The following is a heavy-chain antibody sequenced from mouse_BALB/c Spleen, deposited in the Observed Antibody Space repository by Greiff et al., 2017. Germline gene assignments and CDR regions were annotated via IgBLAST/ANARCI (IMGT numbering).Heavy chain of an antibody. CDR3: ARPESGDWYFDV. CDR2: ISSGSSTI. CDR1: GFTFSSFG. J-gene: IGHJ1*01. V-gene: IGHV5-17*02. D-gene: IGHD3-2*02. Sequence: EVMLVESGGGLVQPGGSRKLSCAASGFTFSSFGMHWVRQAPEKGLEWVAYISSGSSTIYYADTVKGRFTISRDNPKNTLFLQMTSLRSEDTAMYYCARPESGDWYFDVWGAGTTVTVSS.